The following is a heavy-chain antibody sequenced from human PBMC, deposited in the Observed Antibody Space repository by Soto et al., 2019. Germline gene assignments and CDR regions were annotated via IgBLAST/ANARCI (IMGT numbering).Heavy chain of an antibody. D-gene: IGHD2-15*01. CDR2: INSDGSST. J-gene: IGHJ3*02. CDR3: ARDPKTCSGGSCHTNGAFDI. V-gene: IGHV3-74*01. Sequence: GGSLRLSCTASGFTFSTYAMSWVRQAPGKGLVWVSRINSDGSSTSYADSVKGRFTISRDNAKNTLYLQMNSLRAEDTAVYYCARDPKTCSGGSCHTNGAFDIWGQGTMVTVSS. CDR1: GFTFSTYA.